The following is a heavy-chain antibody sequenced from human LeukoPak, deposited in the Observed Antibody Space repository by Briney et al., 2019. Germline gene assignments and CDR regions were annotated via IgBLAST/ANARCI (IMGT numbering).Heavy chain of an antibody. J-gene: IGHJ4*02. CDR2: ISDSGTT. Sequence: SETLSLTCTVSGAPIRTYYWDWVRQAPGKGMEWNGCISDSGTTYYNPSLKSRVTRSLATSKNHFSLKLASVTVADPAGYFCTKGYYEPFDYWGQGMMVTVSS. CDR1: GAPIRTYY. CDR3: TKGYYEPFDY. V-gene: IGHV4-59*01. D-gene: IGHD3-22*01.